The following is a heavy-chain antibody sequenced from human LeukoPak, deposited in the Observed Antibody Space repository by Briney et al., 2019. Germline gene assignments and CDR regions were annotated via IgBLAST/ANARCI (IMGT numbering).Heavy chain of an antibody. V-gene: IGHV1-2*02. CDR3: ARDSGFCSGFSRYNWFDP. CDR2: INPNSGGT. Sequence: ASVKVSCKASGYTFTGYYMHWVRQAPGQGLEWMGWINPNSGGTNYAQKFQGRVTMTRDTSISTAYMELSRLRSDDTAVYYCARDSGFCSGFSRYNWFDPWGQGTLVTVSS. CDR1: GYTFTGYY. D-gene: IGHD2-15*01. J-gene: IGHJ5*02.